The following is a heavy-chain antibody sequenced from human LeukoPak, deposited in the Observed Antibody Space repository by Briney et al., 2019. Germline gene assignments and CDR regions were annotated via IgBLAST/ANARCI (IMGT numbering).Heavy chain of an antibody. CDR1: GGSLSRYC. J-gene: IGHJ5*02. CDR3: LGHREQGLSNWSDP. Sequence: SETLSLTCPVSGGSLSRYCLSWVRQPPGKGLEWIGHIYTSGRSNYHPHPKSRVTRSVNTTNDQLSLLPGSVTAADTAVYHLLGHREQGLSNWSDPWGQGTLVTVSS. CDR2: IYTSGRS. V-gene: IGHV4-4*09. D-gene: IGHD1-26*01.